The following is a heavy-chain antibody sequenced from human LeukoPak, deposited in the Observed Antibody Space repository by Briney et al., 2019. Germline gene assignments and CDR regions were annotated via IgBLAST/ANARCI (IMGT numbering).Heavy chain of an antibody. V-gene: IGHV4-59*04. CDR2: IYYSGSS. D-gene: IGHD6-6*01. Sequence: KSGGSLRLSCAASGFTFGSYEMNWVRQPPGKGLEWIGNIYYSGSSYYNPSLKSRVTISVDTSKNQFSLKLSSVTAADTAVYYCARYSSSSGWFDPWGQGTLVTVSS. CDR3: ARYSSSSGWFDP. J-gene: IGHJ5*02. CDR1: GFTFGSYE.